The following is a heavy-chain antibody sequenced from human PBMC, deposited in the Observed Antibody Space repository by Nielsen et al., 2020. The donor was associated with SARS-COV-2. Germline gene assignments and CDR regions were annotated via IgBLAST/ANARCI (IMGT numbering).Heavy chain of an antibody. Sequence: SLKISCKASGFTFDDYAMHWVRQVPGKGLEWVSGISWNSGSIGYADSVKGRFTISRDNAKNSLYLQMNSLRAEDTALYYCAKLGSGSYPFDYWGQGTLVTVSS. V-gene: IGHV3-9*01. CDR1: GFTFDDYA. CDR2: ISWNSGSI. CDR3: AKLGSGSYPFDY. D-gene: IGHD3-10*01. J-gene: IGHJ4*02.